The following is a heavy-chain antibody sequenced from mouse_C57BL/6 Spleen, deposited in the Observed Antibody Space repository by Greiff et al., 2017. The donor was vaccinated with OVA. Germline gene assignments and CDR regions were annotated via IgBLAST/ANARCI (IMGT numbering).Heavy chain of an antibody. D-gene: IGHD2-3*01. J-gene: IGHJ4*01. V-gene: IGHV2-2*01. CDR3: DSHDGYYVGYAMDY. Sequence: VQLVESGPGLVQPSQSLSITCTVSGFSLTSYGVHWVRQSPGKGLEWLGVIWSGGSTDYNAAFISRLSISKDNSKSQVFFKMNSLQADDTAIYYCDSHDGYYVGYAMDYWGQGTSVTVSS. CDR2: IWSGGST. CDR1: GFSLTSYG.